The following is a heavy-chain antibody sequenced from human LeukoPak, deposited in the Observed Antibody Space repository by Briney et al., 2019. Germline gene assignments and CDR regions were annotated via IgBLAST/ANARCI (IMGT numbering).Heavy chain of an antibody. D-gene: IGHD2-21*02. Sequence: GASVKVSCKASGYTFTGSYMHWVRQAPGQGLEWMGWINPNSGGTNYAQKFQGRVTMTRDTSISTAYMELSRLRSDDTAVYYCARGVMLTDPDAFDIWGQGTMVTVSS. CDR1: GYTFTGSY. J-gene: IGHJ3*02. CDR2: INPNSGGT. V-gene: IGHV1-2*02. CDR3: ARGVMLTDPDAFDI.